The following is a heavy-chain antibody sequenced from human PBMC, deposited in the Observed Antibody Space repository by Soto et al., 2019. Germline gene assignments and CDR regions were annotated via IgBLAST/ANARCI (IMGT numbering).Heavy chain of an antibody. CDR2: ISGSGGST. CDR3: AKPQSYYDILTGYGSAAFDI. Sequence: EVQLLESGGGLVQPGGSLRLSCAASGFTFSSYAMSWVRQAPGKGLEWVSAISGSGGSTYYADSVKCRFTISRDNSKNTLYLQMNSLISEDTAVYYCAKPQSYYDILTGYGSAAFDIWGQGTMVTVAS. V-gene: IGHV3-23*01. D-gene: IGHD3-9*01. J-gene: IGHJ3*02. CDR1: GFTFSSYA.